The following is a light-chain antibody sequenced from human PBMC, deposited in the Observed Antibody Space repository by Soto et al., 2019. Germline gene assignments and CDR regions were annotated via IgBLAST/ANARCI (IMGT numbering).Light chain of an antibody. Sequence: EIVLTQSPGTLSLSPGERATLSCRASQSVSSNSLAWYQQKPGQAPRLLIYGASSRATGIPDRFSGSGSGTDFTLTISRLEPEDFDGYYCQQYGSSPTFGQGTKVEIK. CDR3: QQYGSSPT. CDR1: QSVSSNS. V-gene: IGKV3-20*01. CDR2: GAS. J-gene: IGKJ1*01.